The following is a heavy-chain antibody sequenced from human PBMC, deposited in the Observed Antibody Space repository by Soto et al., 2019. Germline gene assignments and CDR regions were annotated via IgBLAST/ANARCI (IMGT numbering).Heavy chain of an antibody. J-gene: IGHJ6*02. Sequence: GESLKISCKGSGYSFTSYWISWVRQMPGKGLEWMGRIDPSDSYTNYSPSFQGHVTISADKSISTAYLQWSSLKASDTAMYYCARQMSSSWAKRDYGMDVWGQGTTVTVSS. CDR3: ARQMSSSWAKRDYGMDV. V-gene: IGHV5-10-1*01. CDR1: GYSFTSYW. CDR2: IDPSDSYT. D-gene: IGHD6-13*01.